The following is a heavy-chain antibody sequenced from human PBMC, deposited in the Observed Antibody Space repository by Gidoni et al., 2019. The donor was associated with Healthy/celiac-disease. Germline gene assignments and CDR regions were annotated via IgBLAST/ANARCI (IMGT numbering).Heavy chain of an antibody. CDR3: ARHLFSRGRFWSGYYPTTPKNSHENLDYYYYYYMDV. J-gene: IGHJ6*03. V-gene: IGHV5-51*01. D-gene: IGHD3-3*01. CDR2: IYPGDSDT. CDR1: GYSFTSYW. Sequence: EVQLVQSGAEVKKPGESLKISCKGSGYSFTSYWIGWVRQMPGTDRAWLGIIYPGDSDTRYSPSVQGQVTSSADKSISTAYLQWSSLKASDTAMYYCARHLFSRGRFWSGYYPTTPKNSHENLDYYYYYYMDVWGKGTTVTVSS.